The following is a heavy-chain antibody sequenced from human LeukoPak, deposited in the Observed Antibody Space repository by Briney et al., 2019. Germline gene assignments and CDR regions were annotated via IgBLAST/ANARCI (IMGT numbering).Heavy chain of an antibody. CDR2: INHSGST. V-gene: IGHV4-34*01. J-gene: IGHJ4*02. D-gene: IGHD3-16*01. CDR1: GGPFSGYY. CDR3: ARARGSFTYYFDY. Sequence: PSETLSLTCAVYGGPFSGYYWSWIRQPPGKGLEWIGEINHSGSTNYNPSLKSRVTISVDTSKNQFSLKLSSVTAADTAVYCCARARGSFTYYFDYWGQGTLVTVSS.